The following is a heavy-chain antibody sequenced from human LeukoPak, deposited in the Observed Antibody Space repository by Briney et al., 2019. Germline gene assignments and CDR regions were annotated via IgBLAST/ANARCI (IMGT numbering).Heavy chain of an antibody. J-gene: IGHJ4*02. D-gene: IGHD2-15*01. V-gene: IGHV4-59*08. CDR2: INYNGNT. CDR1: LDSFIPDY. CDR3: ARLDCISDRCYNY. Sequence: SETLSLTCIVSLDSFIPDYWRCIRQSPGKGLEWIGYINYNGNTEYNPSLKSRVTISVDSSKKHVSLKMKSVTAAHTAMYYCARLDCISDRCYNYWGLGTLVTVSS.